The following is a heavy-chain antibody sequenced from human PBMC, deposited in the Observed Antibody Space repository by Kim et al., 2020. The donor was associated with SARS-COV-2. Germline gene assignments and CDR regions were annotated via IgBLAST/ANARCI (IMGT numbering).Heavy chain of an antibody. CDR3: ARDSGYDPDPIYYYYYGMD. Sequence: SFPASLCTFSSYAISWVRQAPGQGLEWMGGILPIFGTANYAQKFQGRVTITADESTRTAYMELSSLRSEDTAVYYCARDSGYDPDPIYYYYYGMD. CDR2: ILPIFGTA. D-gene: IGHD5-12*01. V-gene: IGHV1-69*01. J-gene: IGHJ6*01. CDR1: LCTFSSYA.